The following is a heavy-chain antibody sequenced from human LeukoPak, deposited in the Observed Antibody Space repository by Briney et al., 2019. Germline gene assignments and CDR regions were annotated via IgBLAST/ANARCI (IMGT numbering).Heavy chain of an antibody. CDR1: GFTFSNAW. J-gene: IGHJ4*02. V-gene: IGHV3-15*01. CDR3: TTTYYDFWSGYYPDFDY. CDR2: IKSKTDGGTT. D-gene: IGHD3-3*01. Sequence: GGSLRLSCAASGFTFSNAWMSWVRQAPGKGLEWVGRIKSKTDGGTTDYAAPVKGRFTIPRDDSKNTLYLQMNSLKTEDTAVYYCTTTYYDFWSGYYPDFDYWGQGTLVTVSS.